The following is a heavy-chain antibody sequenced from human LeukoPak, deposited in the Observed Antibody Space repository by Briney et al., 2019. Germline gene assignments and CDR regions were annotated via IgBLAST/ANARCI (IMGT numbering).Heavy chain of an antibody. CDR1: GFTFSNYE. Sequence: PGGSLRLSCAASGFTFSNYEMNWVRQAPGKGLEWVSYISSSGVAIHYADSVKGRFTISRDNAKNSLYLQMNSLRAEDTAVYYCAREAPDWFDSWGQGTLVTVSS. CDR2: ISSSGVAI. J-gene: IGHJ5*01. V-gene: IGHV3-48*03. CDR3: AREAPDWFDS.